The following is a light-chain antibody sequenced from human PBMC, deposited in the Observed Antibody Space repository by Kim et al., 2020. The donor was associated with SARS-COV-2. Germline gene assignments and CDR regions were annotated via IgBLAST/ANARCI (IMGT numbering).Light chain of an antibody. Sequence: SSELTQDPAVSVALGQTVRITCQGGSLRSYYASWYQQKPGQAPVLVIYGKNNRPSGIPDRFSGSSSGDTASLTITGAQAEDEADYYCNSRDNSGNPHNYV. V-gene: IGLV3-19*01. CDR1: SLRSYY. CDR2: GKN. J-gene: IGLJ1*01. CDR3: NSRDNSGNPHNYV.